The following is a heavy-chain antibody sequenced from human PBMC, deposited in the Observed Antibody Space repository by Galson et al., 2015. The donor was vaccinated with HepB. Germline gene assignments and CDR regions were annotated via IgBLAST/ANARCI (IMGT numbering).Heavy chain of an antibody. CDR1: GFTFSSYS. CDR2: ISSSSSTI. Sequence: SLRLSCAASGFTFSSYSMNWVRQAPGKGLEWVSYISSSSSTIYYADSVKGRFTISRDNAKNSLYLQMNSLRAEDTAVYYCARDKVGPRGYYYYYYGMDVWGQGTTVTVSS. D-gene: IGHD1-1*01. J-gene: IGHJ6*02. V-gene: IGHV3-48*01. CDR3: ARDKVGPRGYYYYYYGMDV.